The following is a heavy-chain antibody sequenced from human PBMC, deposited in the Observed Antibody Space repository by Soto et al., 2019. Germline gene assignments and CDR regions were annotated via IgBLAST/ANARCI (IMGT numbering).Heavy chain of an antibody. CDR1: GFTFTSSA. CDR3: ATCYFGSWSYLTGLFDY. J-gene: IGHJ4*02. Sequence: GASVKVSCKASGFTFTSSAIQWVRQARGQRLEWIGWIVVGSGNTNYAQKFQERVTITRDMSTSTAYMELSSLRSEDTAVYYCATCYFGSWSYLTGLFDYWGQGTLVTVSS. V-gene: IGHV1-58*02. CDR2: IVVGSGNT. D-gene: IGHD3-10*01.